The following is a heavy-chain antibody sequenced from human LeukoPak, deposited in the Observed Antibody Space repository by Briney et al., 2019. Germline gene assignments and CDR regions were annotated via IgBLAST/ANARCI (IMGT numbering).Heavy chain of an antibody. D-gene: IGHD3-3*01. CDR3: ARDGATIFGVINPDYYYMDV. J-gene: IGHJ6*03. Sequence: GGSLRLSCAASGFTVSSNYMSWVRQAPGKGLEWVSVIYSGGSTYYADSVKGRFTISRDNSKNTLYLQMNSLRAEDTAVYYCARDGATIFGVINPDYYYMDVWGKGTTVTVSS. V-gene: IGHV3-53*01. CDR2: IYSGGST. CDR1: GFTVSSNY.